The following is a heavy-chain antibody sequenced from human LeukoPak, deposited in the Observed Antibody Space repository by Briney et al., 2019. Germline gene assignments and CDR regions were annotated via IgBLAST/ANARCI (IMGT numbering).Heavy chain of an antibody. CDR1: GFTFSDYY. V-gene: IGHV3-11*01. J-gene: IGHJ4*02. CDR3: AKDQGSGWQPYYFDY. CDR2: ISSSGSTI. D-gene: IGHD6-19*01. Sequence: GGSLRLSCAASGFTFSDYYMSWIRQAPGKGLEWVSYISSSGSTIYYADSVKGRFTISRDNSKNTLYLQMNSLRAEDTAVYYCAKDQGSGWQPYYFDYWGQGTLVTVSS.